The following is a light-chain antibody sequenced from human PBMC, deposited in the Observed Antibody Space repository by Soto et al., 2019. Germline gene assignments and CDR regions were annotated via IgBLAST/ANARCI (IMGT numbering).Light chain of an antibody. V-gene: IGLV2-23*01. CDR3: CSYAGSSTPLYV. CDR1: SSDVGSYNL. J-gene: IGLJ1*01. Sequence: QSALTQPASVSGSPGQSITISCTGTSSDVGSYNLVSWYQQHPGKAPKLMIYEGSKRPSGVSNRLSGYKSGNTASLTISGLQAEDEADYYCCSYAGSSTPLYVFGPGTKLTVL. CDR2: EGS.